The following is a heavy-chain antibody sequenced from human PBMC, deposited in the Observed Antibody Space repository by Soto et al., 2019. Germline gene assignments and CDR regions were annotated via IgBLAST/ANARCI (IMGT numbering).Heavy chain of an antibody. V-gene: IGHV3-33*01. Sequence: GGSLRLSCAASEFTFSNHGMHWVRQGPGKGREWVAVIWFDGREKYYGDAVNGRFTISRDNSKNTFYLEMNSLRAEDTGVYYCAGDYKRYVYLSGYYRTRGMDVWGQGTTVTVSS. CDR1: EFTFSNHG. J-gene: IGHJ6*02. CDR2: IWFDGREK. CDR3: AGDYKRYVYLSGYYRTRGMDV. D-gene: IGHD3-9*01.